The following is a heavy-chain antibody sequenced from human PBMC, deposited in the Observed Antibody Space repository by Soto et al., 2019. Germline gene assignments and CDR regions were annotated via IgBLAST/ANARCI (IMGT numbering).Heavy chain of an antibody. CDR2: IYYSGST. CDR3: ARPEEGYYYGMDV. J-gene: IGHJ6*02. V-gene: IGHV4-39*01. CDR1: GGSISSSSYY. Sequence: SETLSLTCTVSGGSISSSSYYWGWIRQPPGKGLEWIGSIYYSGSTYYNPSLKGRVTISVDTSKNQFSLKLSSVTAADTAVYYCARPEEGYYYGMDVWGQGTTVTVSS.